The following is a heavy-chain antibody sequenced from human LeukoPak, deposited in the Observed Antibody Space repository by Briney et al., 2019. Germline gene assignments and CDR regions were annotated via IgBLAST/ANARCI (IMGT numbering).Heavy chain of an antibody. CDR1: GDSISSSSSY. Sequence: SETLSLTCSVAGDSISSSSSYWAWIRQPPGKGLEWIGSIYHSGSSYYNPSLKSRVTISVDTSKNQFSLKLSSVTAADTAVYYCARTYSSGWDLDYWGQGTLVTVSS. J-gene: IGHJ4*02. D-gene: IGHD6-19*01. CDR2: IYHSGSS. CDR3: ARTYSSGWDLDY. V-gene: IGHV4-39*07.